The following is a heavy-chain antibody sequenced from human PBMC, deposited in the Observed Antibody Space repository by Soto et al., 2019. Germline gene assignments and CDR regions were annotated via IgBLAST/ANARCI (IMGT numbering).Heavy chain of an antibody. J-gene: IGHJ4*02. CDR2: IYLSSGT. CDR3: ARGNVVAIDY. D-gene: IGHD2-21*01. CDR1: GGYSSSGGFY. Sequence: QLQLQESGSGLVKPSQTLSLTCAVSGGYSSSGGFYWCWLRQPPGKGLEWIGYIYLSSGTYYNPIRKRRFNIALDRSNHQYCLKLSSVASEDTAVYYCARGNVVAIDYWGQGTLVTVSS. V-gene: IGHV4-30-2*01.